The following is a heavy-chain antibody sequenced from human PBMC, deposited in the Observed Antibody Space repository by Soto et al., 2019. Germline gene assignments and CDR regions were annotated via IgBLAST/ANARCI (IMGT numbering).Heavy chain of an antibody. J-gene: IGHJ4*02. CDR3: AREAGGYCSSTSCYMGGSFDC. CDR2: ISAYNGNT. V-gene: IGHV1-18*01. Sequence: GASVKVSCKASGYTFTSYGISWVRQAPGQGLEWMGWISAYNGNTNYAQKLQGRVTMTTDTSTSTAYMELRSLRSDDTAVYYCAREAGGYCSSTSCYMGGSFDCWGQGILVTVSS. CDR1: GYTFTSYG. D-gene: IGHD2-2*02.